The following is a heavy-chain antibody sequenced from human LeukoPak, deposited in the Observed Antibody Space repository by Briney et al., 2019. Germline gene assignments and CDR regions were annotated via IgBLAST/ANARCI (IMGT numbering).Heavy chain of an antibody. J-gene: IGHJ4*02. CDR2: ISSSSSYI. Sequence: GGSLRLSCAASGFTFSSYSMNWVRQAPGKGLEWVSSISSSSSYIYYADSMKGRFTISRDNAKNSLYLQMNSLRAEDTAVYYCAREGLPNFDYWGQGTLVTVSS. CDR1: GFTFSSYS. V-gene: IGHV3-21*01. D-gene: IGHD3-16*01. CDR3: AREGLPNFDY.